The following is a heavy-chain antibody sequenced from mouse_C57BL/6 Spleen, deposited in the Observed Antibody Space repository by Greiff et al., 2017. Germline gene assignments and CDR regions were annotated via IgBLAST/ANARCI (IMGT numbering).Heavy chain of an antibody. CDR3: ARGDWDDYFDY. CDR1: GYSITSGYY. D-gene: IGHD4-1*01. Sequence: DVKLQESGPGLVKPSQSLSLTCSVTGYSITSGYYWNWIRQFPGNKLEWMGYISYDGSNNYNPSLKNRISITRDTSKNQFFLKLNSVTTEDTATYYCARGDWDDYFDYWGQGTTLTVSS. J-gene: IGHJ2*01. CDR2: ISYDGSN. V-gene: IGHV3-6*01.